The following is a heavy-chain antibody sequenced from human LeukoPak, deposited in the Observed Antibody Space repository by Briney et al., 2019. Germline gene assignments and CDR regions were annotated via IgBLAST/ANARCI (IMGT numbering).Heavy chain of an antibody. Sequence: TGGSLRLSCAASGFTFSSYSMNWVRQAPGKGLEWVSYISSSSSTIYYADSVKGRFTISRDNAKNSLYLQMSSLRAEDTAVYYCVRAQPFGGCWGQGTLVTVSS. V-gene: IGHV3-48*01. CDR3: VRAQPFGGC. J-gene: IGHJ4*02. CDR1: GFTFSSYS. D-gene: IGHD3-10*01. CDR2: ISSSSSTI.